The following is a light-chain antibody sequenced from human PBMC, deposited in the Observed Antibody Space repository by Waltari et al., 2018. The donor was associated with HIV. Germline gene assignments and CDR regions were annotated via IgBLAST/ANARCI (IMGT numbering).Light chain of an antibody. V-gene: IGLV1-40*01. CDR2: GNT. J-gene: IGLJ7*01. CDR1: SSNIGAGYD. Sequence: QSVLTQPPSVSGAPGQRVTISCTGGSSNIGAGYDVHWYQQLPGTAPKLLIYGNTNRPSGVPDRFSGSKSGTSASLAITGLQAEDEADYYCQSYDSSLSDSVFGGGTQLTVL. CDR3: QSYDSSLSDSV.